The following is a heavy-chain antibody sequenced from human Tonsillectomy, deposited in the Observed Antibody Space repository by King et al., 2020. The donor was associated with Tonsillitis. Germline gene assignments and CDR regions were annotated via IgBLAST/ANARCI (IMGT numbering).Heavy chain of an antibody. CDR3: ATMLGEYYYDSSGYRDDAFDI. CDR2: IDPSDSYT. CDR1: GYSFTSYW. V-gene: IGHV5-10-1*03. D-gene: IGHD3-22*01. Sequence: EVQLVESGAEVKKPGESLRISCKGSGYSFTSYWISWVRQMPGKGLEWMGRIDPSDSYTNYSPSFQGHVTISADKSISTAYLQWSSLKASDTAMYYCATMLGEYYYDSSGYRDDAFDIWGQGTMVTVSS. J-gene: IGHJ3*02.